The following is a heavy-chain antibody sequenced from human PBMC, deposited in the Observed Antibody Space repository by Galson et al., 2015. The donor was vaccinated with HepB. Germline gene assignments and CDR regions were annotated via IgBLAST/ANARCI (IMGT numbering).Heavy chain of an antibody. V-gene: IGHV3-48*04. Sequence: SMRLSCAASGFTFANNAMYWVRQSPGKGLEWVSYISTSSGTIYYADSVKGRFTISRDNSKNSLYLQMNSLRADDTAVYYCARGLYYFDQWGQGTLVTVSA. CDR2: ISTSSGTI. CDR1: GFTFANNA. J-gene: IGHJ4*02. CDR3: ARGLYYFDQ. D-gene: IGHD2/OR15-2a*01.